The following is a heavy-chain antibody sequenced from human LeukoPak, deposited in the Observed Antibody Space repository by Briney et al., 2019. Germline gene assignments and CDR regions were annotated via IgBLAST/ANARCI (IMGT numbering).Heavy chain of an antibody. V-gene: IGHV1-18*01. CDR1: GYTFTSYG. D-gene: IGHD2-8*01. Sequence: GASVKVSCKASGYTFTSYGISWVRQAPGQGLEWMGWISAYNGNTNYAQKLQGRATMTTDTSTSTAYMELRSLRSDDTAVYYCAREKRGYCTNGVCWGYDYWGQGTLVTVSS. J-gene: IGHJ4*02. CDR2: ISAYNGNT. CDR3: AREKRGYCTNGVCWGYDY.